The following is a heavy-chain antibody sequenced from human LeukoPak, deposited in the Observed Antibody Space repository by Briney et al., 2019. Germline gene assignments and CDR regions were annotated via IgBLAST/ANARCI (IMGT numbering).Heavy chain of an antibody. CDR1: GGSISSGDYY. CDR2: IYYSGRT. D-gene: IGHD2-2*01. J-gene: IGHJ5*02. V-gene: IGHV4-31*03. CDR3: ARARGDCSSASCSLRGWFDP. Sequence: SETLSLTCTVSGGSISSGDYYWSWIRQHPGRGLEWIGFIYYSGRTYYNPSLKSRVTISLHTSKNQFSLELTSVTAADTALYYCARARGDCSSASCSLRGWFDPWGQGTLVTVSS.